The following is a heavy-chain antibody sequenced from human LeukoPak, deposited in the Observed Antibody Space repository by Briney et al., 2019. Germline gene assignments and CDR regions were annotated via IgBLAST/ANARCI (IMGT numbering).Heavy chain of an antibody. Sequence: SVKVSCRASGGTFSSYAISWVRQAPGQGLEWMGGIIPIFGTANYAQKFQGRVTITTDESTSTAYMELSSLRSEDTAVYYCASQAAGTPHYYYYYYMDVWGKGTTVTVSS. D-gene: IGHD6-13*01. CDR3: ASQAAGTPHYYYYYYMDV. V-gene: IGHV1-69*05. CDR1: GGTFSSYA. J-gene: IGHJ6*03. CDR2: IIPIFGTA.